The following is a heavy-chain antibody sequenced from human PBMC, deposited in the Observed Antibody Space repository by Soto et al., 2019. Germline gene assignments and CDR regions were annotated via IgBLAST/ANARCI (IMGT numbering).Heavy chain of an antibody. CDR3: ARPRQRSSSAWYXXGYGMDV. D-gene: IGHD6-19*01. Sequence: GESLKISCKGSGYSFTSYWITWVRQLPGKGLEWMGRIDPSDSYTKYSPSFQGHVTMSADKSISTVYLQWSSLKASDTAIYYCARPRQRSSSAWYXXGYGMDVWGQGTTVTVSS. CDR2: IDPSDSYT. J-gene: IGHJ6*02. V-gene: IGHV5-10-1*01. CDR1: GYSFTSYW.